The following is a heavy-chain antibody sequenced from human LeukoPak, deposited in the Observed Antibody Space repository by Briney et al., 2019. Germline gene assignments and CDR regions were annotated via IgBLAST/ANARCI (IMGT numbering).Heavy chain of an antibody. V-gene: IGHV3-66*02. D-gene: IGHD6-6*01. J-gene: IGHJ4*02. CDR1: GFTVSSNY. Sequence: GGSLRLSCAASGFTVSSNYMSWVRQAPGKGLEWVSTIYSGTTTYYADSVKGRFTISRDNSKNTLYLQMNSLRGEDTAVYYCARAPPRIAALPLYFDYWGQGTLVTVSS. CDR3: ARAPPRIAALPLYFDY. CDR2: IYSGTTT.